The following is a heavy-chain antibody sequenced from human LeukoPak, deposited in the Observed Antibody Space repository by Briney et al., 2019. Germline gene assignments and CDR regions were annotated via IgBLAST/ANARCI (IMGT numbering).Heavy chain of an antibody. CDR1: GYTFTSYG. D-gene: IGHD6-19*01. J-gene: IGHJ5*02. Sequence: ASVKVSCKASGYTFTSYGTSWVRQAHGQDLEWMGWISAYNGNTNYARKLQGRVTMTTDTSTSTAYMELRSLRSDDTAVYYCARAAGRWFDPWGQGTLVTVSS. CDR2: ISAYNGNT. V-gene: IGHV1-18*01. CDR3: ARAAGRWFDP.